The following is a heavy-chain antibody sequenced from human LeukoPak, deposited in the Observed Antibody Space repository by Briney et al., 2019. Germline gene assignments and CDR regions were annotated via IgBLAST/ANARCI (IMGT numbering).Heavy chain of an antibody. J-gene: IGHJ4*02. CDR2: ISGRGGST. CDR3: AKLDVYGEGAVIDDY. D-gene: IGHD3-3*01. V-gene: IGHV3-23*01. CDR1: GFTFSSYA. Sequence: GASLRLSCAASGFTFSSYAMSWVRQAPGKGREWVSAISGRGGSTYYADSVKGRFTISRDNSKNPLYLQMNSLRAEDTAVYYCAKLDVYGEGAVIDDYWGQGTLVTVSS.